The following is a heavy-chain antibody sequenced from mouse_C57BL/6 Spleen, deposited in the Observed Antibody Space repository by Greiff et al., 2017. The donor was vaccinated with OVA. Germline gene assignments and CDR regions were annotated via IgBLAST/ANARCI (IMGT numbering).Heavy chain of an antibody. CDR2: ISSGGSYT. J-gene: IGHJ3*01. D-gene: IGHD2-4*01. Sequence: EVQGVESGGDLVKPGGSLKLSCAASGFTFSSYGMSWVRQTPDKRLEWVATISSGGSYTYYPDSVKGRFTISRDNAKNTLYLQMSSLKSEDTAMYYCARGYDYDGRPYWGQGTLVTVSA. CDR3: ARGYDYDGRPY. V-gene: IGHV5-6*01. CDR1: GFTFSSYG.